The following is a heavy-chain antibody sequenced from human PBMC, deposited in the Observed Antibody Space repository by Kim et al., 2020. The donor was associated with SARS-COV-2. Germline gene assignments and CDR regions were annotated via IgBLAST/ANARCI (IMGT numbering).Heavy chain of an antibody. V-gene: IGHV4-34*01. CDR2: ST. Sequence: STNYNPSLKSRVTISVDTSKNQFSLKLSSVTAADTAVYYCARAAIVAFDYWGQGTLVTVSS. CDR3: ARAAIVAFDY. J-gene: IGHJ4*02. D-gene: IGHD5-12*01.